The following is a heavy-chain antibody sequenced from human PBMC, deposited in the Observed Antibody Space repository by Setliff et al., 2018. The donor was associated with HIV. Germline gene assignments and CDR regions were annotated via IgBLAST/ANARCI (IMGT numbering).Heavy chain of an antibody. CDR1: GGSISSDY. D-gene: IGHD1-20*01. J-gene: IGHJ5*02. Sequence: SETLSLTCSVSGGSISSDYWSWIRQPPGKGLEWIGHAHYTERTNYNPSLKSRVTISVDTSKNQFTLNLNSVTAADTAVYYCATGRRYGLFNPWGQGTLVTVSS. CDR2: AHYTERT. V-gene: IGHV4-59*01. CDR3: ATGRRYGLFNP.